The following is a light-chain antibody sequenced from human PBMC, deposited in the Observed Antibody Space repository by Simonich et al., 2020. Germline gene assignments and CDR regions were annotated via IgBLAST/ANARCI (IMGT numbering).Light chain of an antibody. CDR3: QQANSFPLT. V-gene: IGKV1-12*01. CDR2: AAS. Sequence: DIQMTQSPSSVSASVGDRVTITFRASQGISIWLAWYQQKPGKAPKLMIYAASSLQSGVPSRFSGSGSGTDFTLNSSSLQPEDFATYYCQQANSFPLTFGGGTKLEIK. J-gene: IGKJ4*01. CDR1: QGISIW.